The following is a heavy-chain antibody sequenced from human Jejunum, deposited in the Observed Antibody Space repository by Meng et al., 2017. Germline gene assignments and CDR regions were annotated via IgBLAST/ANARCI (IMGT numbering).Heavy chain of an antibody. CDR2: IRSDGSDK. V-gene: IGHV3-33*01. CDR1: GFTFSSYG. D-gene: IGHD6-19*01. J-gene: IGHJ2*01. CDR3: ARDSDTSGRHWFYDL. Sequence: VRLVESGGGVVRPGRSRRPSCAASGFTFSSYGMHWVRQAPGKGLEWVAAIRSDGSDKYYAESVKGRFTISRDDSENTLFLQVSSLRAEDTALYYCARDSDTSGRHWFYDLWGRGTLVTVSS.